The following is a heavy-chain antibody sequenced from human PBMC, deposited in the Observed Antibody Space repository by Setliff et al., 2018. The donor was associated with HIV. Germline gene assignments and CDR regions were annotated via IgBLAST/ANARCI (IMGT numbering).Heavy chain of an antibody. V-gene: IGHV7-4-1*01. D-gene: IGHD3-3*01. CDR1: GYTFTSYA. CDR2: INTNTGNP. Sequence: ASVKVSCKASGYTFTSYAMNWVRQAPGQGLDWVGWINTNTGNPTYAQGFIGRFVFSLDTSVSTAYLRIFNLKAEDTAVYYCTRDHTPPPNYDFWSGQLDLRNIFYYYYYMDVWGKGTTVTVSS. CDR3: TRDHTPPPNYDFWSGQLDLRNIFYYYYYMDV. J-gene: IGHJ6*03.